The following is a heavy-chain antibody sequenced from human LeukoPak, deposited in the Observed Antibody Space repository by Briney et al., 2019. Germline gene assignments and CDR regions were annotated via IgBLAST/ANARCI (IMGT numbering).Heavy chain of an antibody. D-gene: IGHD6-19*01. CDR3: AKGIYSSGWSYFDY. J-gene: IGHJ4*01. CDR1: GFPFSNSA. Sequence: GGSLRLSCAASGFPFSNSAMSWVRQAPGKGLEWVSTLSGSGITTYYADSVKGRFTISRDNSKNTLYLQMNSLRAEDTAVYYCAKGIYSSGWSYFDYWGHGTLVTVSS. CDR2: LSGSGITT. V-gene: IGHV3-23*01.